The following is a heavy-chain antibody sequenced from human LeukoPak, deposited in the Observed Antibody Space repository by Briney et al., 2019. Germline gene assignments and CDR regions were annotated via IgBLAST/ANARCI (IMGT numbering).Heavy chain of an antibody. CDR3: ARQQLGYCSSTSCFWFDP. Sequence: GESLQISCKGSGYRFTSYWIGWVRQMPGKGLEWMGIIYPGDSDTRYSPSFQGQVTISADKSISTAYLQWSSLKASDTAMYYCARQQLGYCSSTSCFWFDPWGQGTLVTVSS. V-gene: IGHV5-51*01. CDR1: GYRFTSYW. J-gene: IGHJ5*02. CDR2: IYPGDSDT. D-gene: IGHD2-2*01.